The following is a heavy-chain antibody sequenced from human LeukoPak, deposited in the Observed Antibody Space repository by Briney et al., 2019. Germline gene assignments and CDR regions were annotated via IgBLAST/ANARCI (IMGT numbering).Heavy chain of an antibody. CDR2: IYTSGST. V-gene: IGHV4-4*07. CDR3: ARAPSYDLNGMDV. CDR1: GGSISNYY. Sequence: SETLSLTCIVSGGSISNYYWSWFRQPAGKGLEWIGRIYTSGSTNYNPSLKSRVTMSVDTSKNQFSLKLSSVTAADTAVYYCARAPSYDLNGMDVWGQGTTVTVSS. J-gene: IGHJ6*02. D-gene: IGHD3-3*01.